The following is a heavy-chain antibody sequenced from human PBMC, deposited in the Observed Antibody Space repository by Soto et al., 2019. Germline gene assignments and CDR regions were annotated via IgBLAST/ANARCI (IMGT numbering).Heavy chain of an antibody. V-gene: IGHV3-33*06. J-gene: IGHJ4*02. D-gene: IGHD2-8*01. Sequence: QVQLVESGGGVVQPGRSLRLSCAASGFTFSLYGMHWVRQAPGKGLEWVSGILYDGRNKYYEDALKRRFTISRDNSKKSLNLQMDSLRAEDTAVYYCAKDRNGGYFEAWGQGTLVTVSS. CDR2: ILYDGRNK. CDR3: AKDRNGGYFEA. CDR1: GFTFSLYG.